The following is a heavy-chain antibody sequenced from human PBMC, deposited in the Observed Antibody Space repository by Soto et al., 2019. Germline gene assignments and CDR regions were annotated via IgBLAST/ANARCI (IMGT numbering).Heavy chain of an antibody. CDR2: INHSGST. Sequence: PSETLSLTCAVYGGSFSGYYWSWIRQPPGKGLEWIGEINHSGSTNYNPSLKSRVTISVDTSKNQFSLKLSSVTAADTAVYYCARGFGVDTPTVYGMDVWGQGTTVTVSS. D-gene: IGHD3-3*01. CDR1: GGSFSGYY. J-gene: IGHJ6*02. V-gene: IGHV4-34*01. CDR3: ARGFGVDTPTVYGMDV.